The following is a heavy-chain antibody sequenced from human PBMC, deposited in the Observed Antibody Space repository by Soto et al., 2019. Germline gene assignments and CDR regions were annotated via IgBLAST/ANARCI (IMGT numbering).Heavy chain of an antibody. CDR3: VRERGPFDAFDF. J-gene: IGHJ3*01. V-gene: IGHV3-33*01. CDR1: GVIFTNYG. Sequence: XGSVILSCSASGVIFTNYGMHWVRQAPGKGLEWVAVVWANGINNYYADFVEGRFTISRDNSKSSLYLQMNSLRVEDTAVYYCVRERGPFDAFDFWGQGTMVTVSS. CDR2: VWANGINN.